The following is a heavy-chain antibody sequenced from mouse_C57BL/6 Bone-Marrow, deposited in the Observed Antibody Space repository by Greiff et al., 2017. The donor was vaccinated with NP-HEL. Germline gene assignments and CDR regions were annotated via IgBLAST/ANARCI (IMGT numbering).Heavy chain of an antibody. D-gene: IGHD2-5*01. J-gene: IGHJ2*01. CDR1: GFTFSSYA. V-gene: IGHV5-4*01. CDR3: ARGAVTFDY. CDR2: ISDGGSYT. Sequence: EVQVVESGGGLVKPGGSLKLSCAASGFTFSSYAMSWVRQTPEKRLEWVATISDGGSYTYYPDNVKGRFTISRDNAKNNLYLQMSHLKSEDTAMYYCARGAVTFDYWGQGTTLTVSS.